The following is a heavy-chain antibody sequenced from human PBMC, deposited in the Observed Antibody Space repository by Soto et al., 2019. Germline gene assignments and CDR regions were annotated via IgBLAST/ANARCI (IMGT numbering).Heavy chain of an antibody. CDR1: GYSFTRYG. CDR2: ISGYNGKT. D-gene: IGHD3-16*01. V-gene: IGHV1-18*01. J-gene: IGHJ6*02. Sequence: QVQLVQSGNEVKKPGASVNVSCKASGYSFTRYGISWVRQAPGQGLEWMGWISGYNGKTKYAQKLQGRVSMTTDTSTSSAYMALRSLGSDYTAVYYCAREGDRPYYYYGMDVWGQGTTVPVSS. CDR3: AREGDRPYYYYGMDV.